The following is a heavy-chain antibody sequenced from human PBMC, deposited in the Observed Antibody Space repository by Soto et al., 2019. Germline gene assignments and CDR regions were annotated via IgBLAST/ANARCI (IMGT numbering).Heavy chain of an antibody. D-gene: IGHD1-26*01. Sequence: PGGSLRLSCTASGFTFGGYAMTWVRQAPGKGLERVGFIRGKAYGGTAEYAASVNGRFTISRDDSKNIAYLQMNGLKTEDTAVYYCTRGAAQWETFPYFFDFWGQGTLVTVSS. CDR3: TRGAAQWETFPYFFDF. J-gene: IGHJ4*02. CDR2: IRGKAYGGTA. V-gene: IGHV3-49*04. CDR1: GFTFGGYA.